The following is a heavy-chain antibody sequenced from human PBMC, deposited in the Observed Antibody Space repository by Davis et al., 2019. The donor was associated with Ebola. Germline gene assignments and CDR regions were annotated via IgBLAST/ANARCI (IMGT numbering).Heavy chain of an antibody. CDR3: ARGCSSDRCFMGAFDV. Sequence: ASVKVSCKTSGNTFSNYDINWVRQATGQGLEWMGWMNPKSGNTGYVQKFQGRVTITRDSSISTVYMELSSLRSEDTAVYYCARGCSSDRCFMGAFDVWGQGTTVTVSS. J-gene: IGHJ3*01. CDR2: MNPKSGNT. D-gene: IGHD6-19*01. V-gene: IGHV1-8*01. CDR1: GNTFSNYD.